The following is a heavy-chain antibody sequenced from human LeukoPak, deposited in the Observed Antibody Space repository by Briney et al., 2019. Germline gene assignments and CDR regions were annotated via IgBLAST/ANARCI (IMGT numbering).Heavy chain of an antibody. CDR2: ISGSGGST. V-gene: IGHV3-23*01. J-gene: IGHJ4*02. CDR1: GFTFSSYA. CDR3: AKVGGLYNWNDFGY. D-gene: IGHD1-1*01. Sequence: GGSQRLSCAASGFTFSSYAMSWVRQAPGKGLEWVSAISGSGGSTYYADSVKGRFTISRDNSKNTLYLQMNSLRAEDTAVYYCAKVGGLYNWNDFGYWGQGTLVTVSS.